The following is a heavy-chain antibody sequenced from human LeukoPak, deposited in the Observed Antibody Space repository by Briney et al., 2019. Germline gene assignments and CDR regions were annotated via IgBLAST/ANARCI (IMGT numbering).Heavy chain of an antibody. Sequence: KPSETLSLTCAVYGGSFSGYCWSWIRQPPGKGLEWIGEINHSGSTNYNPSLKSRVTISVDTSKNQFSLKLSSVTAADTAVYYCARGHTGIAAAGRRVDYWGQGTLVTVSS. V-gene: IGHV4-34*01. D-gene: IGHD6-13*01. J-gene: IGHJ4*02. CDR3: ARGHTGIAAAGRRVDY. CDR1: GGSFSGYC. CDR2: INHSGST.